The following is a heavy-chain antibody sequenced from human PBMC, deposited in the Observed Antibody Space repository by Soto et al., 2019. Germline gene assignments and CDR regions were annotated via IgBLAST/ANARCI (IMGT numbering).Heavy chain of an antibody. D-gene: IGHD3-22*01. Sequence: SVKVSCKASVGTFSSYAISWVRQAPGQGLEWMGGIIPIFGTANYAQKSQGRVTITADESTSTAYMELSSLRSEDTAVYYCARDNLPTYYYDSSGYYYFDYWGQGTLVTVSS. J-gene: IGHJ4*02. CDR2: IIPIFGTA. CDR1: VGTFSSYA. V-gene: IGHV1-69*13. CDR3: ARDNLPTYYYDSSGYYYFDY.